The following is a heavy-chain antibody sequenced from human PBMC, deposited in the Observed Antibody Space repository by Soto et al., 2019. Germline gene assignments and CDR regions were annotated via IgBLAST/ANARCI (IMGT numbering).Heavy chain of an antibody. CDR3: ARDVGPARFLDSLDAFDI. D-gene: IGHD1-26*01. CDR2: IIPIFGTA. Sequence: QVQLVQSGAEVKKPGSSVKVSCKASGGTFSGYAISWVRQAPGQGLEWMGGIIPIFGTANYAQKFQGRVTITADESTSTAYMELSSLRSEDTAVYYCARDVGPARFLDSLDAFDIWGQGTMVTVSS. CDR1: GGTFSGYA. V-gene: IGHV1-69*01. J-gene: IGHJ3*02.